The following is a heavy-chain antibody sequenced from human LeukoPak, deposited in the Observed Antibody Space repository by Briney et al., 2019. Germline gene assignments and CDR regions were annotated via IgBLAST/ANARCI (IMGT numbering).Heavy chain of an antibody. CDR3: ARPKGRADDAFDI. D-gene: IGHD2-15*01. Sequence: ASVKVSCKASGYTFTGYYMHWVRQATGQGLEWMGWINPNSGGTNYAQKFQGRVTITRDTSISTAYMELSRLRSDDTAVYYCARPKGRADDAFDIWGQGTMVTVSS. J-gene: IGHJ3*02. V-gene: IGHV1-2*02. CDR1: GYTFTGYY. CDR2: INPNSGGT.